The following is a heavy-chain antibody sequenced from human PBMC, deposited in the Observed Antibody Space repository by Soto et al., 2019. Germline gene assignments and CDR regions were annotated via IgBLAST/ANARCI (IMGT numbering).Heavy chain of an antibody. J-gene: IGHJ4*02. D-gene: IGHD3-22*01. CDR3: ARNYYNSEVYGY. CDR2: INYSGST. V-gene: IGHV4-31*03. CDR1: GGSINSGGYY. Sequence: PSETLSLTCTVSGGSINSGGYYWSWIRQHPGKGLEWIGYINYSGSTNYNASLKSRVIISRDTSKNQLSLNLSSVTAADTAIYYCARNYYNSEVYGYWGQGTLVTVSS.